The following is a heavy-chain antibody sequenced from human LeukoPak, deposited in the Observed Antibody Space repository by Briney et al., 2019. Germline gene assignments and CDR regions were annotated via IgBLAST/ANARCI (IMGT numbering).Heavy chain of an antibody. J-gene: IGHJ5*02. Sequence: GRSLRLSCAASGFTLSSYGMHWVRQAPGKGLEWVAVIWYDGSNKYYADSVKGRFTISRDNSKNTLYLQMNSLRAEDTAVYYCAKDPARYCSSTSCGWFDPWGQGTLVTVSS. CDR3: AKDPARYCSSTSCGWFDP. D-gene: IGHD2-2*01. V-gene: IGHV3-33*06. CDR1: GFTLSSYG. CDR2: IWYDGSNK.